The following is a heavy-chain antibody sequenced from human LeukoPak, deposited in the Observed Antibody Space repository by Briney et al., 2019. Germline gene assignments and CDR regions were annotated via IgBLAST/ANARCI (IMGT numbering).Heavy chain of an antibody. Sequence: GGSLRLSCAASGFSFSSYAMSWVRQAPGKGLEWVSAISGSGGSTYYADSVKGRFTISRDNSKNTLYLQMNSLRAEDTAVYYCAKVSSGSPLGYFDYWGQGTLVTVSS. CDR1: GFSFSSYA. V-gene: IGHV3-23*01. J-gene: IGHJ4*02. D-gene: IGHD1-26*01. CDR3: AKVSSGSPLGYFDY. CDR2: ISGSGGST.